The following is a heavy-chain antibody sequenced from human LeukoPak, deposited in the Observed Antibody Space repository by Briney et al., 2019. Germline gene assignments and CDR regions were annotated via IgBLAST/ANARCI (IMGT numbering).Heavy chain of an antibody. V-gene: IGHV4-4*09. J-gene: IGHJ5*02. D-gene: IGHD1-26*01. Sequence: SETLSLICTVSGGSISSYYWSWIRQPPGKGLEWIGYIYTSGSTNYNPSLKSRVTISVDTSKNQFSLKLSSVTAADTAVYYCARHGSYYSYSWFDPWGQGTLVTVSS. CDR1: GGSISSYY. CDR3: ARHGSYYSYSWFDP. CDR2: IYTSGST.